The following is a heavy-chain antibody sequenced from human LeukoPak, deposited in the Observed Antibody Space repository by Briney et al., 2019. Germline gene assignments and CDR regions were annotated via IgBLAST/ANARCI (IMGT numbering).Heavy chain of an antibody. CDR1: GGSFSGYY. Sequence: SETLSLTCAVYGGSFSGYYWSWIRQPPGKGLEWIGEINHSGSTNYNPSLKSRVTISVDTSKNQFSLKLSSVTAADTAVYYCASSSYGPVDYWSQGTLVTVSS. D-gene: IGHD5-18*01. CDR3: ASSSYGPVDY. J-gene: IGHJ4*02. CDR2: INHSGST. V-gene: IGHV4-34*01.